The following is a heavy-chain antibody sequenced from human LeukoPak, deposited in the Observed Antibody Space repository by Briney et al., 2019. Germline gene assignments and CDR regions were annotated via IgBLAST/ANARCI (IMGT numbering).Heavy chain of an antibody. CDR1: GGTFSSYA. D-gene: IGHD2-2*01. J-gene: IGHJ4*02. V-gene: IGHV1-69*04. CDR2: IIPILGIA. Sequence: SVKVSCKASGGTFSSYAISWVRQAPGQGLEWMGRIIPILGIANYAQKFQGRVAITADKSTSTAYMELSSLRSEDTAVYYCATTPSTDCSSTSCYGFDYWGQGTLVTVSS. CDR3: ATTPSTDCSSTSCYGFDY.